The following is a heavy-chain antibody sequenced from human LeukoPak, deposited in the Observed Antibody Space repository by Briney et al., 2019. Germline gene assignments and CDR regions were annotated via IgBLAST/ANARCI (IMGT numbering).Heavy chain of an antibody. CDR3: ARRTY. CDR2: ISWNSVSI. CDR1: GFTFDDYA. V-gene: IGHV3-9*01. Sequence: GGSLRLSCAASGFTFDDYAMHWVRQVPGKGPEWVSGISWNSVSIGYADSVKGRFTISRDNAKNTLYLQMNSLRAEDTAVYYCARRTYWGQGTLVTVSS. J-gene: IGHJ4*02.